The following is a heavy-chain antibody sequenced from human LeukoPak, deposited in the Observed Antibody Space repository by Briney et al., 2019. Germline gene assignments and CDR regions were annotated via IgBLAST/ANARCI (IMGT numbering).Heavy chain of an antibody. CDR1: GFTFNNNA. CDR3: ARCTASCYANAFDV. J-gene: IGHJ3*01. Sequence: PGGSLRLSCAASGFTFNNNAMSWVRQAPGKGLEWVSAINGGGDATEYADSVKGRFTISRDNSKNTLYLQMNSPRPEDTAVYYCARCTASCYANAFDVWGQGTLLTVSS. V-gene: IGHV3-23*01. D-gene: IGHD2-2*01. CDR2: INGGGDAT.